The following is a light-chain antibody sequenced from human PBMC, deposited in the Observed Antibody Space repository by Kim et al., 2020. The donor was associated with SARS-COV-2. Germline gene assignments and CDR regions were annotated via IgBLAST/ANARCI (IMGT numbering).Light chain of an antibody. CDR1: SSKLWNYNL. J-gene: IGLJ2*01. Sequence: GPSITISCTGSSSKLWNYNLVSWYQRHPGRAPKLRIYNVSERPSGVSNRFSGSKSGNTASLTISGLQAEDEADYYCRSYAGSSTVIFGGGTKVTVL. V-gene: IGLV2-23*02. CDR2: NVS. CDR3: RSYAGSSTVI.